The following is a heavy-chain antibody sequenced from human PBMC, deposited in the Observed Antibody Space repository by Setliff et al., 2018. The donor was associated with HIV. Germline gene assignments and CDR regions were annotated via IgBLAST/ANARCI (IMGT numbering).Heavy chain of an antibody. CDR2: IAPSSGGI. V-gene: IGHV1-46*01. Sequence: ASVKVSCKASGSTFTSYILHWVRQAAGQGLEWVGRIAPSSGGIHYAQKFQDRVTMTRDTSTSTVDMDLSRLRSEDTAVYYCAREFPGGTKGFDYWGQGTLVTVSS. J-gene: IGHJ4*02. CDR1: GSTFTSYI. CDR3: AREFPGGTKGFDY. D-gene: IGHD1-1*01.